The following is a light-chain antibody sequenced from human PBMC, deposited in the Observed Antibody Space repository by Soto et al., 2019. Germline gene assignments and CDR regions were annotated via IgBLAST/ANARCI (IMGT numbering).Light chain of an antibody. V-gene: IGKV4-1*01. Sequence: DIVMTQSPDSLAVSLGERATINCKSSQSLLYSSNNKNYLAWYQQKPGQPPKLLLYWASSRESGVPDRFSGSGSGTDFTLTISSLQAEDVAVYYCQQYYTTPWTFGQGTKVEIK. J-gene: IGKJ1*01. CDR3: QQYYTTPWT. CDR2: WAS. CDR1: QSLLYSSNNKNY.